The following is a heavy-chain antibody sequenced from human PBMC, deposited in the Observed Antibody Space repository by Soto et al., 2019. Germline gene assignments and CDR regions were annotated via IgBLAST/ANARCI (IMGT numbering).Heavy chain of an antibody. CDR2: IIPIFGTA. Sequence: GASVEVSCXASGGTFSSYAISWVRQAPGQGLEWMGGIIPIFGTANYAQKFQGRVTITADESTSTAYMELSSLRSEDTAVYYCARGHLGYCSCGSCYRVLDYWGQGTLVTVSS. J-gene: IGHJ4*02. CDR1: GGTFSSYA. V-gene: IGHV1-69*13. CDR3: ARGHLGYCSCGSCYRVLDY. D-gene: IGHD2-15*01.